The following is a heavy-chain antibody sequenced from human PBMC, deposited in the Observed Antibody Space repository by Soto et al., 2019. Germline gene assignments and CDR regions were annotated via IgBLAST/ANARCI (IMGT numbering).Heavy chain of an antibody. V-gene: IGHV4-30-4*01. D-gene: IGHD3-10*01. CDR1: GVSISSGDYY. J-gene: IGHJ5*02. CDR3: ARDASYGSGRYGPGLDP. CDR2: IYYSGST. Sequence: QVQLQESGPGLVEPSQTLSLTCTVSGVSISSGDYYWCWVRQPPGKGLEWIGYIYYSGSTYYNQCLKSQVTISVDTSKNQFSRRLSSVPAADTAVYYCARDASYGSGRYGPGLDPWGQGTLVTVAS.